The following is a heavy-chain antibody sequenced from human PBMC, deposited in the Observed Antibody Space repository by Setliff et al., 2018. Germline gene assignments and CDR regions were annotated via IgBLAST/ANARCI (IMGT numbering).Heavy chain of an antibody. V-gene: IGHV1-24*01. CDR1: GYTFTGYY. CDR2: FDPEDGET. CDR3: ARVSEAAAAGFDY. J-gene: IGHJ4*02. D-gene: IGHD6-13*01. Sequence: PGESLKISCKASGYTFTGYYMHWVRQAPGKGLEWMGGFDPEDGETIYAQKFQGRVTMTEDTSTDTAYMELSSLRSEDTAVYYCARVSEAAAAGFDYWGQGTLVTVSS.